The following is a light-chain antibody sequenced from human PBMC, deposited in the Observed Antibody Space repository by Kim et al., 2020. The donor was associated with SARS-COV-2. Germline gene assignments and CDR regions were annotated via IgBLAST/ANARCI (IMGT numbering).Light chain of an antibody. CDR3: QQYGGSPLYT. V-gene: IGKV3-20*01. Sequence: EIVLTQSPGTLSLSPGERATLSCRASQSINNNYLAWYQQKLGQAPRLLIYGASSRATGIPDRFSGSGSGTDFTLTISRLEPEDFAIYYCQQYGGSPLYTFGRGTKLEI. CDR2: GAS. CDR1: QSINNNY. J-gene: IGKJ2*01.